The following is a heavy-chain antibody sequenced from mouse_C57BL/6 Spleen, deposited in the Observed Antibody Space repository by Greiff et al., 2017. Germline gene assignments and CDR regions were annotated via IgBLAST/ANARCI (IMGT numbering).Heavy chain of an antibody. V-gene: IGHV1-64*01. CDR2: IHPNSGST. CDR1: GYTFTSYW. J-gene: IGHJ1*03. Sequence: QVQLQQPGAELVKPGASVKLSCKASGYTFTSYWMHWVKQRPGQGLEWIGMIHPNSGSTNYNEKFKSKATLTVDKSSSTAYMQLSSLTSEDSAVYYCARVGLTGSYGYFDVWGTGTTVTVSS. CDR3: ARVGLTGSYGYFDV. D-gene: IGHD4-1*01.